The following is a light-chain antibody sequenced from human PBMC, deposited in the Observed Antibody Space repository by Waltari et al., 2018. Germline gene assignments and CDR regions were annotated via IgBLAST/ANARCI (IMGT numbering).Light chain of an antibody. CDR3: QMGQT. CDR2: HAS. Sequence: DPQLTQSPSSLSASAGDRVTITCRASQDISSYLAWYQQKPGKVPKLLIYHASTLQSGVPSRFSGSGSGTDFTLTISSLQPEDVATYYRQMGQTFGQGTKVEIK. J-gene: IGKJ1*01. CDR1: QDISSY. V-gene: IGKV1-27*01.